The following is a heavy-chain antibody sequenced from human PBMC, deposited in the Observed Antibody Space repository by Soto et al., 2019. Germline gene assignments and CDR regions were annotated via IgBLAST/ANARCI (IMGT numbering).Heavy chain of an antibody. CDR2: INPNSGGT. V-gene: IGHV1-2*04. CDR1: GYTFTGYY. CDR3: ARASWSSSSGYYYGMDV. D-gene: IGHD6-6*01. Sequence: ASVKVSCKASGYTFTGYYMHWVRQAPGQGLEWMGWINPNSGGTNFAQKFQGWVTMTRDTSISTAYMELSRLRSDDTAVYYCARASWSSSSGYYYGMDVWGQGTTVTVS. J-gene: IGHJ6*02.